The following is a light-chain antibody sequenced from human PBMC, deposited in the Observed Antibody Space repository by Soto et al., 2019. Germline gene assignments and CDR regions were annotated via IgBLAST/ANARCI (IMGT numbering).Light chain of an antibody. V-gene: IGLV2-8*01. Sequence: QSALAQPPSASGSPGQSVAISCTGTSSDVGGYNYVSWYQQHPGKAPKLMIYEVNKRPSGVPDRFSGSKSGNTASLTVSGLQAEDEADYYCSSYAGRSSVFGTGTKVTVL. CDR2: EVN. CDR3: SSYAGRSSV. J-gene: IGLJ1*01. CDR1: SSDVGGYNY.